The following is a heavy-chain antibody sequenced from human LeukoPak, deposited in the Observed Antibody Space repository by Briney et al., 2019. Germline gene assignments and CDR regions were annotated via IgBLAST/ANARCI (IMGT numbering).Heavy chain of an antibody. D-gene: IGHD1-26*01. J-gene: IGHJ4*02. Sequence: SETLSLTCTVSGGSISSYYWSWIRQPPGKGLEWIGYIYYSGSTNYNPSLKSRVTISVDTSKNQFSLKLSSVTAADTAVYYCARAGGSYFGYFDYWGQGTLVTVSS. CDR2: IYYSGST. CDR3: ARAGGSYFGYFDY. V-gene: IGHV4-59*01. CDR1: GGSISSYY.